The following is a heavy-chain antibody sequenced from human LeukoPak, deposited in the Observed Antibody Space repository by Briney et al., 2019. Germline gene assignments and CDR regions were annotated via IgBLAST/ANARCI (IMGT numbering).Heavy chain of an antibody. CDR1: GFTFSSYG. Sequence: GGSLRLSCAASGFTFSSYGMHWVRKAPGKGLEWVAVISYDGSNKYYADSVKGRFTISRDNSKNTLYLQMNSLRAEDTAVYYCANNFDYWGQGTLVTVSS. CDR2: ISYDGSNK. V-gene: IGHV3-30*18. J-gene: IGHJ4*02. CDR3: ANNFDY.